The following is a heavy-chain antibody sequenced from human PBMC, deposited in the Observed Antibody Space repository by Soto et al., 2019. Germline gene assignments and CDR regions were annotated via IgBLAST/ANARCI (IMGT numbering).Heavy chain of an antibody. J-gene: IGHJ6*02. CDR1: GGTFSSYA. V-gene: IGHV1-69*13. CDR2: IIPIFGTA. Sequence: ASVKVSCTASGGTFSSYAISWVRQAPGQGLEWMGGIIPIFGTANYAQKFQGRVTITADESTSTAYMELSSLRSEDTAVYYCARHDCISTSCYYYYYYGMDVWGQGTTVTV. D-gene: IGHD2-2*01. CDR3: ARHDCISTSCYYYYYYGMDV.